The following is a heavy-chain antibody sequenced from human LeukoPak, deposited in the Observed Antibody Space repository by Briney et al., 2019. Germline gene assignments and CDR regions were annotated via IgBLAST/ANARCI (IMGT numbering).Heavy chain of an antibody. V-gene: IGHV4-38-2*01. J-gene: IGHJ4*02. Sequence: SETLSLTCAVSGYSISSGYYWGWIRQPPGKGLEWIGCIYHSGSTYYNPSLKSRVTISVDTSKNQFSLKLSSVTAADTAVYYCARGEQQLAIDYWGQGTLVTVSS. CDR1: GYSISSGYY. CDR2: IYHSGST. CDR3: ARGEQQLAIDY. D-gene: IGHD6-13*01.